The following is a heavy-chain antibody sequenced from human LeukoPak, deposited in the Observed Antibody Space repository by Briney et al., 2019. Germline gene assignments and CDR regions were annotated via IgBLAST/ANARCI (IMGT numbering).Heavy chain of an antibody. CDR2: INFNSGGT. CDR1: EYTFTGYY. V-gene: IGHV1-2*02. D-gene: IGHD2-2*01. J-gene: IGHJ4*02. Sequence: ASVKVSCKTSEYTFTGYYMHWVRQAPGQGLEWMGWINFNSGGTNYAQKFQGRVTMTRDTSISTAYMELSRLRSDDTAVYYCARELQYCSSTSCYRGYFDYWGQGTLVTVSS. CDR3: ARELQYCSSTSCYRGYFDY.